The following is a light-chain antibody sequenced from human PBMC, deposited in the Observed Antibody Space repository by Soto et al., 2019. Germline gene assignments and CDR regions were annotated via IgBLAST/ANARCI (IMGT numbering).Light chain of an antibody. V-gene: IGKV1-39*01. Sequence: DIQMTQSPSSLSASVGDTVTITCRAIQSSNSYLNWYQQKPGKAPKLLIYAASSLQSVVPSRFSGSGSGTDFTLTISSLQPEDFATYYCQQSYSSWTFGQGTKGEIK. J-gene: IGKJ1*01. CDR1: QSSNSY. CDR2: AAS. CDR3: QQSYSSWT.